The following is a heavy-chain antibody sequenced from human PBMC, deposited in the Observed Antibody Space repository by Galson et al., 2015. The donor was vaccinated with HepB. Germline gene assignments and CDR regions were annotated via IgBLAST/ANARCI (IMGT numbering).Heavy chain of an antibody. V-gene: IGHV3-15*01. Sequence: SLRLSCAASGFAVNNAWMNWVRQAPGKGLEWVGRIKSKTDGGTTEYAAPVKGRFTISRDDSRNTLYLQMHSLKTDDTAVYYCTTDVYFSSYWSWLDPWGQGTLVTVSS. CDR2: IKSKTDGGTT. CDR1: GFAVNNAW. CDR3: TTDVYFSSYWSWLDP. D-gene: IGHD2-2*01. J-gene: IGHJ5*02.